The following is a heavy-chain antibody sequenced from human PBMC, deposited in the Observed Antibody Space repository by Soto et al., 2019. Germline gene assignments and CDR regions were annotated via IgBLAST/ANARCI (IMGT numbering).Heavy chain of an antibody. CDR2: INHSGST. D-gene: IGHD6-13*01. V-gene: IGHV4-34*01. J-gene: IGHJ4*02. CDR3: ARRIRAAAAGTKYFDY. Sequence: TSDTLSLTCAVYGGSFSGYYWSWIRQPPGKGLEWIGEINHSGSTNYNPSLKSRVTISVDTSKNQFSLKLSSVTAADTAVYYCARRIRAAAAGTKYFDYWGQGTLVTVSS. CDR1: GGSFSGYY.